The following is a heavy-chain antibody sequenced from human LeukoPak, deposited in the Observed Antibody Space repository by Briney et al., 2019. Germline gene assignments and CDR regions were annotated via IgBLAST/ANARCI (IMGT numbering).Heavy chain of an antibody. CDR2: INHSGST. D-gene: IGHD3-22*01. CDR1: GGSFSGYY. Sequence: SETLSLTCAVYGGSFSGYYWSWIRQPPGKGLEWIGEINHSGSTNYNPSLKSRVTISVDTFKNQFSLKLSSVTAADTAVYYCARAGPRPMIVVVGRGYFDYWGQGTLVTVSS. J-gene: IGHJ4*02. V-gene: IGHV4-34*01. CDR3: ARAGPRPMIVVVGRGYFDY.